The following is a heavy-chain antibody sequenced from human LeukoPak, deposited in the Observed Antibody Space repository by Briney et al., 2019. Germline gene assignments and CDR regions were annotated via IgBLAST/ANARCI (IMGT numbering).Heavy chain of an antibody. CDR1: GLPIGDFA. CDR2: ISGDGVST. V-gene: IGHV3-43*02. Sequence: GGSLRLSCVASGLPIGDFAMHCVRQAPGKGLERVSLISGDGVSTFYADSVKGRFSISRDNSKNSLSLEMNSLRTEDTAMYYCARESGKFDYWGQGTLVAVSS. CDR3: ARESGKFDY. J-gene: IGHJ4*02.